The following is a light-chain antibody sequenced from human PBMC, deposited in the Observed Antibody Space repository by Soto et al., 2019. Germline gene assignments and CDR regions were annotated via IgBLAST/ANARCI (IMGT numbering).Light chain of an antibody. CDR2: GTS. CDR3: QQYDRSPWT. V-gene: IGKV3-20*01. J-gene: IGKJ1*01. Sequence: EIVLTQSPGTLSLSPGERATLSCRASQSVSSSYLAWYQQKPGQAPRLLIYGTSNRATGIPDRFSGSGFGTDFTLTISKLEPEDFAVYYCQQYDRSPWTFGQGTKVEIK. CDR1: QSVSSSY.